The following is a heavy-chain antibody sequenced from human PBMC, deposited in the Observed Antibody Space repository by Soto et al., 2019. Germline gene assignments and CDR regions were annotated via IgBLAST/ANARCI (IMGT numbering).Heavy chain of an antibody. CDR2: VSGGGNTI. J-gene: IGHJ5*02. D-gene: IGHD3-22*01. Sequence: QPGGSLRRSCAASGFVFSSFSMNWVRQAPGKGLEWVAYVSGGGNTIYYADSVKGRFNISRDNAKNSLYLQMNSLRAEDTAVYYCARDWDSSGYFWFDPWGQGTMVTVS. V-gene: IGHV3-48*04. CDR1: GFVFSSFS. CDR3: ARDWDSSGYFWFDP.